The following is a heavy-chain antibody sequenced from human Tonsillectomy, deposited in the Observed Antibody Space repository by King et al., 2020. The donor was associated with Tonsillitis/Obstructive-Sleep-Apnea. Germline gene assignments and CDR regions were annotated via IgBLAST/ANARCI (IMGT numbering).Heavy chain of an antibody. CDR2: IYSGGST. Sequence: VQLVESGGGLVQPGGSLRLSCAASGFTVSSNYMSWVRQAPGKGLEWVSVIYSGGSTYYADSVKGRFTISRDNSKNTLYLQMNSLRAEDTAVYYCARGMTTVNYYYYYYMDVCGKGTTVTVSS. CDR3: ARGMTTVNYYYYYYMDV. V-gene: IGHV3-66*01. J-gene: IGHJ6*03. D-gene: IGHD4-11*01. CDR1: GFTVSSNY.